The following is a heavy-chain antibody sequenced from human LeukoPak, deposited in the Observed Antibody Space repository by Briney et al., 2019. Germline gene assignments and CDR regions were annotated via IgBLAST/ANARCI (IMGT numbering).Heavy chain of an antibody. V-gene: IGHV3-74*01. CDR3: ATITERENNHYTTNL. D-gene: IGHD3-16*02. J-gene: IGHJ3*01. CDR1: GFTFSSYW. CDR2: INSDGSST. Sequence: GGSLRLSCAASGFTFSSYWMNWVRQAPGKGLVWVSRINSDGSSTNYADSVKGRFTISRDNAKNTLYLQMNSLRAEDTAVYYCATITERENNHYTTNLWGQPTLVIVSS.